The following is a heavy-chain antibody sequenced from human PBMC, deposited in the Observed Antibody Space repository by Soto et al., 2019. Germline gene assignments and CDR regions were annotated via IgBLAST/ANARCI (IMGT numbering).Heavy chain of an antibody. CDR3: ARGERRPYFDY. J-gene: IGHJ4*02. CDR1: GFTFSDYY. CDR2: ISSSSSYT. V-gene: IGHV3-11*06. Sequence: PGGSLRLSCAASGFTFSDYYMSWIRQAPGKGLEWVSYISSSSSYTNYADSVKGRFTISRDNAKNSLYLQMNSLRAEDTAVYYCARGERRPYFDYWGQGTLVTVSS.